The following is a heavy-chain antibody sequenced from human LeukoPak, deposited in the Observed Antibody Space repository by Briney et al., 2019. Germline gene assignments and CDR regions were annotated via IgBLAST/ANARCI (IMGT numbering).Heavy chain of an antibody. J-gene: IGHJ5*02. D-gene: IGHD4-23*01. Sequence: GASVKVSCKASGYTLTNYYMHWVRQAPGQGLEWMGIINPSGGSTSYAQKFQGRVTMTRDMSTSTDYMELSSLRSEDTAVYYCARDNSVEDTAWWFDPWGQGTLVTVSS. CDR1: GYTLTNYY. CDR3: ARDNSVEDTAWWFDP. CDR2: INPSGGST. V-gene: IGHV1-46*01.